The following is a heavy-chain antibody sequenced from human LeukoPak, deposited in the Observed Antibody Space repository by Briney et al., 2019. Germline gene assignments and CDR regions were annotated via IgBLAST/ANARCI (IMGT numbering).Heavy chain of an antibody. Sequence: ASVKVSCKASGYTFTSCDINWVRQATGQGLEWMGWMNPNSGNTGYAQKFQGRVTMTRNTSISTAYMELSSLRSEDTAVYYCALDYYDRPGDDAFDIWGQGTMVTVSS. CDR3: ALDYYDRPGDDAFDI. CDR2: MNPNSGNT. D-gene: IGHD3-22*01. V-gene: IGHV1-8*01. J-gene: IGHJ3*02. CDR1: GYTFTSCD.